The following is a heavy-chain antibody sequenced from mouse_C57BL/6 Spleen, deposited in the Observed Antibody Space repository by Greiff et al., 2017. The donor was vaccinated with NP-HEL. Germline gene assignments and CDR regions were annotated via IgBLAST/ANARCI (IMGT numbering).Heavy chain of an antibody. CDR1: GFTFSSYA. CDR2: ISDGGSYT. J-gene: IGHJ1*03. V-gene: IGHV5-4*01. D-gene: IGHD1-1*01. Sequence: EVKLVESGGGLVKPGGSLKLSCAASGFTFSSYAMSWVRQTPEKRLEWVATISDGGSYTYSPDTVKGRFTISRDNAKNNLYLQMSHLKSEDTAMYYCARDRDYGSSLWYFDVWGTGTTVTVSS. CDR3: ARDRDYGSSLWYFDV.